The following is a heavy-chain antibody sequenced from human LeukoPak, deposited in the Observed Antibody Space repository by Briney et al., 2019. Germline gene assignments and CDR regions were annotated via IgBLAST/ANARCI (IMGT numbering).Heavy chain of an antibody. CDR2: AGWAGGTT. V-gene: IGHV3-43*01. Sequence: QSGGSLRLSCATSGFNFDRYTIHWVSQAPGKGLEWVSLAGWAGGTTFYSDSVRGRFTISRDSGRKSVYLQMNSLTTDDTAFYFCAKELDTMFFDYWGQGALVTVSS. D-gene: IGHD3-10*02. CDR1: GFNFDRYT. CDR3: AKELDTMFFDY. J-gene: IGHJ4*02.